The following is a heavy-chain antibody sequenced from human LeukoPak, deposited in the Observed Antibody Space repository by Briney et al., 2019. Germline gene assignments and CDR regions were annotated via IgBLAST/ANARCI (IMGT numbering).Heavy chain of an antibody. V-gene: IGHV4-59*01. CDR2: IYYSGST. J-gene: IGHJ4*02. CDR1: GGSIRSYY. D-gene: IGHD6-19*01. CDR3: ARVLPYSSGWGVDY. Sequence: KPSETLSLTGTVSGGSIRSYYWSWIRQPPGKGLEWIGYIYYSGSTNYNPSLKSRVTISVDTSKNQFSLNLSSVTAADTAVYYCARVLPYSSGWGVDYWGQGTLVTVSS.